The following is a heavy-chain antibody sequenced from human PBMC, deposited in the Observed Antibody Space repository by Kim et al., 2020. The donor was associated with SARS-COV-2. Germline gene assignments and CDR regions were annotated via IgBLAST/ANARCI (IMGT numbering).Heavy chain of an antibody. V-gene: IGHV3-74*03. CDR3: ARSQWPYYFDS. J-gene: IGHJ4*02. D-gene: IGHD6-19*01. CDR2: IISDADST. CDR1: GFTFTSYW. Sequence: GGSLRHSCAASGFTFTSYWMHWVRQAPGKGLVWVSRIISDADSTAYADSVKGRFSISRDNAKNTLYLQMNSLRADDTAVYYCARSQWPYYFDSWGQGTLVTVSS.